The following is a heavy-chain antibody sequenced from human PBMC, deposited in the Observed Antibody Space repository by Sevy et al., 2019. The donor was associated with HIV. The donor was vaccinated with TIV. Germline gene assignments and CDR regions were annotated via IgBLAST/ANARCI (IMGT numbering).Heavy chain of an antibody. V-gene: IGHV4-30-4*01. J-gene: IGHJ5*02. CDR3: AGYCISTSPPTCFDP. CDR1: GGSITSGDYY. Sequence: SETLSLTCTVSGGSITSGDYYWTWIRQSPGKGLEWIGYIYYSGTTYYHPSLKSRVSISVDTSKNQFSLNLRSVTAAARAGIYWAGYCISTSPPTCFDPWAREPWSPSPQ. CDR2: IYYSGTT. D-gene: IGHD2-2*01.